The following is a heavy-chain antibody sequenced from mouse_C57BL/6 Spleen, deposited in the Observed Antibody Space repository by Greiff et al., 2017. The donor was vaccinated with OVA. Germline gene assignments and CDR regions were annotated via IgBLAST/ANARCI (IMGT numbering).Heavy chain of an antibody. CDR1: GYTFTSYW. V-gene: IGHV1-64*01. CDR3: ASSNPLYNAMDY. D-gene: IGHD2-5*01. CDR2: IHPNSGST. J-gene: IGHJ4*01. Sequence: QVQLQQPGAELVKPGASVKLSCKASGYTFTSYWMHWVKQRPGQGLEWIGMIHPNSGSTNYNEKFKSKATLTVDKSSSTAYMQLSSLTSEDSAVYYCASSNPLYNAMDYWGQGTSVTVSS.